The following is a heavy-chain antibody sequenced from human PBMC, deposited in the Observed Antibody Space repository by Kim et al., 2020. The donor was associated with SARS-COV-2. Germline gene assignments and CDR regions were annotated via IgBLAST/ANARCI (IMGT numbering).Heavy chain of an antibody. CDR2: IYYSGST. CDR1: GGSVSSGSYY. J-gene: IGHJ4*02. CDR3: AREYYGHRYFDY. V-gene: IGHV4-61*01. Sequence: SETLSLTCTVSGGSVSSGSYYWSWIRQPPGKGLEWIGYIYYSGSTNYNPSLKSRVTISVDTSKNQFPLKLSSVTAADTAVYYCAREYYGHRYFDYWGQGTLVTVSS. D-gene: IGHD3-10*01.